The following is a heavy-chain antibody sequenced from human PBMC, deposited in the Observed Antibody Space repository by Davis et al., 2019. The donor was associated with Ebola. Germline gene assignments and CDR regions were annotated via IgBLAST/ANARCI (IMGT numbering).Heavy chain of an antibody. V-gene: IGHV3-21*04. J-gene: IGHJ4*02. CDR1: GLTFTPHS. CDR2: ISSSSSYI. CDR3: ARGGYDFWSGYYAYYFDY. D-gene: IGHD3-3*01. Sequence: GESLKISCAAPGLTFTPHSMNWAPQPPGKGLKWVSSISSSSSYIYYADSVKGRFTISRDNAKNSLYLQMNSLRAEDTAVYYCARGGYDFWSGYYAYYFDYWGQGTLVTVSS.